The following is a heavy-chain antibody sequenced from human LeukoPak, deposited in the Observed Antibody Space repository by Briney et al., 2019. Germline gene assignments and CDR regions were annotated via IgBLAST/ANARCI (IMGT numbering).Heavy chain of an antibody. CDR2: IYTSGST. CDR1: GGSISSYY. V-gene: IGHV4-4*07. D-gene: IGHD2-2*01. J-gene: IGHJ6*02. Sequence: SETLSLTCTVSGGSISSYYWSWIRQPAGKGLEWIGRIYTSGSTNYNPSLKSRVTMSVDTSKNQFSLKLSSVTAADTAVYYCARDRVAGILGYCSSTSCYSYGMGVWGQGTTVTVSS. CDR3: ARDRVAGILGYCSSTSCYSYGMGV.